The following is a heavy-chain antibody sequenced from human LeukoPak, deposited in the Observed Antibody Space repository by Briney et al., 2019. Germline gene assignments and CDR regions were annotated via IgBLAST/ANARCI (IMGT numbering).Heavy chain of an antibody. J-gene: IGHJ4*02. Sequence: ASVKVSCKASGYTFTGYYMHWVRQAPGQGLEWMGWINPNSGGTNYAQKFQGRVTMTRDTSISTAYMELSRLRSDDTAVYYCARVAMADWNYGNWGQGTLVTVSS. D-gene: IGHD1-7*01. CDR1: GYTFTGYY. CDR3: ARVAMADWNYGN. V-gene: IGHV1-2*02. CDR2: INPNSGGT.